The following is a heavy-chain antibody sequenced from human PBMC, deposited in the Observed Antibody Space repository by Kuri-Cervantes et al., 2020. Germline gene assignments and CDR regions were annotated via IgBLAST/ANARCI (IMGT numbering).Heavy chain of an antibody. CDR2: ISAYNGNT. J-gene: IGHJ6*02. CDR1: GGTFSSYA. Sequence: ASVKVSCKASGGTFSSYAISWVRQAPGQGLEWMGWISAYNGNTNYAQKLQGRVTMTTDTSTSTAYMELRSLRSDDTAVYYCARASDFSQQLVYYYYYGMEVWGQGTTVTVSS. D-gene: IGHD6-13*01. V-gene: IGHV1-18*01. CDR3: ARASDFSQQLVYYYYYGMEV.